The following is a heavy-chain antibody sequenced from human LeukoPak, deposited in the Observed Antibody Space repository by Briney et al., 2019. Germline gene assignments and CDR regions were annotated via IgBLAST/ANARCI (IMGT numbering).Heavy chain of an antibody. J-gene: IGHJ6*02. CDR3: VREYFYGMDV. V-gene: IGHV3-72*01. Sequence: PGGSLRLSCAVSGFNFRDAWMSWVRQAPGKGLEWVGLSRTKGDSYSTEYAASVRGRFSILRDESKNSAYLQMNSLRTEDTAVYFCVREYFYGMDVWGQGTTVTVSS. CDR2: SRTKGDSYST. CDR1: GFNFRDAW.